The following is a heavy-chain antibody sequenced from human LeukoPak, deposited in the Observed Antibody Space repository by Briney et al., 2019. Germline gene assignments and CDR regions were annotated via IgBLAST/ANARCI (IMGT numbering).Heavy chain of an antibody. CDR3: ATRAYCGVACSPIGHFDL. Sequence: ASVTVSCKASGYNFIAYYMHWVRPAPGQGLEWVGWLNPNSGVTKYAQKFQGRVSMTRDRFLNTAYLELSGLRSDDTAFFYCATRAYCGVACSPIGHFDLWGRGTLVTVSS. J-gene: IGHJ2*01. D-gene: IGHD2-21*02. V-gene: IGHV1-2*02. CDR1: GYNFIAYY. CDR2: LNPNSGVT.